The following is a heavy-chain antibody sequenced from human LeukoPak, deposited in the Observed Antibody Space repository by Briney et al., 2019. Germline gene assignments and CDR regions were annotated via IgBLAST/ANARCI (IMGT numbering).Heavy chain of an antibody. D-gene: IGHD1-26*01. CDR1: GFTFSTYS. Sequence: GGSLRLSCAASGFTFSTYSMNWVRQAPGKGLEWVSYISSGSSTIYYADSVKGRFTISRDNAKNSLYLQMNSLRAEDTAVYYCARGLTAAGVGATTGLDYWGQGTLVTVSS. J-gene: IGHJ4*02. V-gene: IGHV3-48*01. CDR2: ISSGSSTI. CDR3: ARGLTAAGVGATTGLDY.